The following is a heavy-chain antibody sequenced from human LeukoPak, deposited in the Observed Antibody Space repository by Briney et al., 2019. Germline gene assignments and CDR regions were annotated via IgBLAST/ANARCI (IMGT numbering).Heavy chain of an antibody. J-gene: IGHJ3*02. D-gene: IGHD1-26*01. CDR1: GFTFSNYA. CDR3: ARFKVGSNTTQKNAFDI. Sequence: GSLRLSCAASGFTFSNYAMHWVRQAPGKGLEWVAVISFDATKEYFGKSVKGRFTISRDNSKSTLFLQMRSLRVEDTALYFCARFKVGSNTTQKNAFDIWGRGTVVTVSS. V-gene: IGHV3-30*15. CDR2: ISFDATKE.